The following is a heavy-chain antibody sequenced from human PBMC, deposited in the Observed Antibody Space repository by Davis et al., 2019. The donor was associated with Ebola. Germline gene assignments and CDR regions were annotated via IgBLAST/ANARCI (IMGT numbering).Heavy chain of an antibody. CDR3: ARTTRDSGWFLDY. V-gene: IGHV4-34*01. J-gene: IGHJ4*02. Sequence: SETLSLTCAVYGGSFSGYYWSWIRQPPGKGLEWIGSIYYSGSTYYNPSLKSRVTISVDTSKNQFSLKLSSVTAADTAVYHCARTTRDSGWFLDYWSRGTLVTVSS. CDR1: GGSFSGYY. D-gene: IGHD6-13*01. CDR2: IYYSGST.